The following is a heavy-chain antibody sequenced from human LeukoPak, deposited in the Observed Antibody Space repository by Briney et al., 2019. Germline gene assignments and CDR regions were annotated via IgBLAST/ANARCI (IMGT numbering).Heavy chain of an antibody. J-gene: IGHJ6*03. CDR2: INPSGGST. V-gene: IGHV1-46*01. CDR3: ARAGITIFGVVNGAYYYYYMDV. CDR1: GYTFTSYY. Sequence: ASVKVSCKASGYTFTSYYMHWVRQAPGQGLEWMGIINPSGGSTSYAQKFQGRVTMTRDTSTSTVYMELSSLRSEDTAVYYCARAGITIFGVVNGAYYYYYMDVWGKGTTVTVSS. D-gene: IGHD3-3*01.